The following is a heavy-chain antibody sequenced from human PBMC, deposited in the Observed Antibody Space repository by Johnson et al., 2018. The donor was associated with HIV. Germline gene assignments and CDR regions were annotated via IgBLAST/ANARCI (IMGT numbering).Heavy chain of an antibody. D-gene: IGHD1-26*01. V-gene: IGHV3-43D*03. CDR1: GFTFDDYG. CDR2: ISWDGGST. Sequence: VQLVESGGGVVQPGGSLRLSCAASGFTFDDYGMSWVRQAPGKGLEWVSLISWDGGSTYYADSVKGRFTISRDNSRNTVYLQMNSLRAEDTALYYCARDPNSESYGRRGAFDVWGQGTMVTVSS. J-gene: IGHJ3*01. CDR3: ARDPNSESYGRRGAFDV.